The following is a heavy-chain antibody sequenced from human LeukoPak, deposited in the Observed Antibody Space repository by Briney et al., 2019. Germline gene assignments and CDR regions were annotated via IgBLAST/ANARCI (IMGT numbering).Heavy chain of an antibody. CDR1: GFTFSSYS. J-gene: IGHJ4*02. V-gene: IGHV3-21*01. CDR3: ARTRIQLWKYLDY. Sequence: PGGSLRLSCAASGFTFSSYSMNWVRQAPGKGLEWVSSISSSSSYIYYADSVKGRFTISRDNAKNSLYLQMNSLRAEDTAVYYCARTRIQLWKYLDYWGQGTLVTVSS. D-gene: IGHD5-18*01. CDR2: ISSSSSYI.